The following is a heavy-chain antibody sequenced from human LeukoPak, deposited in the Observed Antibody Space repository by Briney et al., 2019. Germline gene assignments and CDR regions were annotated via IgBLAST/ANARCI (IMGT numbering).Heavy chain of an antibody. CDR3: ARDLYRDSLPVSWFDP. J-gene: IGHJ5*02. V-gene: IGHV1-18*01. CDR2: ISDYNGNT. D-gene: IGHD4-11*01. Sequence: ASVKVSCKASGYTLTSYGISGVRQAPGQGLEWMGWISDYNGNTNYAQKLQGRVTMTTDTSTSTAYMELRSLRSDDTAVYYCARDLYRDSLPVSWFDPWGQGTLVTVSS. CDR1: GYTLTSYG.